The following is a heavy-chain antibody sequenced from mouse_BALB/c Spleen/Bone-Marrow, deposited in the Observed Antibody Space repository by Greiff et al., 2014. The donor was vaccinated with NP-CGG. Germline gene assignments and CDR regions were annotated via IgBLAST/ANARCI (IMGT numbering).Heavy chain of an antibody. Sequence: LQQSGSELVRPGASVKLSCKASGYTFTSYWMHWVKQRPGQGLEWIGNIYPGSGSTNYDEKFKSKATLTVDTSSSTAYMQLSSLTSVDSAVYYCTGAPVFADWGQGTLVTVSA. CDR3: TGAPVFAD. V-gene: IGHV1S22*01. CDR1: GYTFTSYW. CDR2: IYPGSGST. J-gene: IGHJ3*01.